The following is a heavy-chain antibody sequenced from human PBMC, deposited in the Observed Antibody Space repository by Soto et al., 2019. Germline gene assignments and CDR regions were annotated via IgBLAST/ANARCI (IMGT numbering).Heavy chain of an antibody. J-gene: IGHJ6*03. CDR1: GGSFIGYY. Sequence: PSETLSLTCAVYGGSFIGYYWSWIHQPPWKGLEWIGEINHSGSTNYNPSLKSRVTISVDTSKNQFSLKLSSVTAADTAVYYCARAGLLQRSHYYSYMDVWGKGTTVTVSS. CDR2: INHSGST. CDR3: ARAGLLQRSHYYSYMDV. D-gene: IGHD2-21*02. V-gene: IGHV4-34*01.